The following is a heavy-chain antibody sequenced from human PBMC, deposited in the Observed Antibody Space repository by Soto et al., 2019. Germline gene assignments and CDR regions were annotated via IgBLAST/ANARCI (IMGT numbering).Heavy chain of an antibody. V-gene: IGHV3-53*01. CDR3: ARDPGGIAAAGHGFDY. D-gene: IGHD6-25*01. CDR2: IYSGGST. J-gene: IGHJ4*02. CDR1: GCTVRSNY. Sequence: LXLCCAGSGCTVRSNYMSWVRQAPGKGPEWVSVIYSGGSTYYADSWKGRFIISRDNSKNTLYLQMNSLRADDSAVYYCARDPGGIAAAGHGFDYWGQGAVVTVSS.